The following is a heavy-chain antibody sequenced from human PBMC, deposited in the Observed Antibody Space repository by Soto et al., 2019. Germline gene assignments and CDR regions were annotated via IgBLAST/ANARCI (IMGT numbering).Heavy chain of an antibody. V-gene: IGHV3-7*01. CDR1: GFTFSRHW. CDR2: IKEDGSEK. Sequence: PGGSLRLSCACADSGFTFSRHWMSWVRQAPGKGLEWGANIKEDGSEKNYVDSVKGRFTISRDNAKNSLYLQMNSLRADDTAVYYCARGDIWGQGTLVTVSS. CDR3: ARGDI. J-gene: IGHJ4*02. D-gene: IGHD3-16*01.